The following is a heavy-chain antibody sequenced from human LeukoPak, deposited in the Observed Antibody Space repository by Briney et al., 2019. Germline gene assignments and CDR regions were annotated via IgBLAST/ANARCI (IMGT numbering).Heavy chain of an antibody. V-gene: IGHV3-23*01. CDR1: EFTFSGYA. Sequence: PGGSLRLSCAASEFTFSGYAMSWVRQAPGKGPEWVSTITENGDRSYYTDSVMGRFTISRDISKNTLSLQMNRLRAEDTAVYYCARDQGYSSGWYGGGYYYYGMDVWGQGTTVTVSS. CDR2: ITENGDRS. J-gene: IGHJ6*02. D-gene: IGHD6-19*01. CDR3: ARDQGYSSGWYGGGYYYYGMDV.